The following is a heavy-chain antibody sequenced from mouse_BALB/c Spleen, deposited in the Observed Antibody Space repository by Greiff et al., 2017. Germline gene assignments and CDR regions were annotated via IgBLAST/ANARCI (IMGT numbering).Heavy chain of an antibody. V-gene: IGHV3-6*02. CDR3: AGYDGYYWFAY. Sequence: EVQLQESGPGLVKPSQSLSLTCSVTGYSITSGYYWNWIRQFPGNKLEWMGYISYDGSNNYNPSLKNRISITRDTSKNQFFLKLNSVTTEDTATYYCAGYDGYYWFAYWGQGTLVTVSA. CDR1: GYSITSGYY. D-gene: IGHD2-3*01. J-gene: IGHJ3*01. CDR2: ISYDGSN.